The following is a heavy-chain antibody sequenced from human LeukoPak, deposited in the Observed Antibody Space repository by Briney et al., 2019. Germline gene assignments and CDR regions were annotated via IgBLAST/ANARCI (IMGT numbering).Heavy chain of an antibody. Sequence: ATVKVSCKASGGTFSSYAISWVRQAPGQGLEWMGGIIPIFGTATYAQKFQGRVTITTDESTSTAYMELSSLRSEDTAVYYCAHESTIAAAGSRYFDLWGRGTLVTVSS. CDR3: AHESTIAAAGSRYFDL. D-gene: IGHD6-13*01. CDR2: IIPIFGTA. J-gene: IGHJ2*01. CDR1: GGTFSSYA. V-gene: IGHV1-69*05.